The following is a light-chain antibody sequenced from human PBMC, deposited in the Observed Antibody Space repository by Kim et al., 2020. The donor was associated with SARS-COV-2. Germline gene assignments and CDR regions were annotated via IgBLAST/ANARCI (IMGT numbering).Light chain of an antibody. CDR2: DVN. V-gene: IGLV2-14*03. CDR3: ISYTTSSTWV. Sequence: QSALAQPASVSGSPGQSITISCTGTSSDIGGYNYVSWYQQHPGKAPKLMIYDVNNRPSGLSDRFSGSKSGNTASLTISGLQAEDEADYYCISYTTSSTWVFGGGTKLTVL. CDR1: SSDIGGYNY. J-gene: IGLJ3*02.